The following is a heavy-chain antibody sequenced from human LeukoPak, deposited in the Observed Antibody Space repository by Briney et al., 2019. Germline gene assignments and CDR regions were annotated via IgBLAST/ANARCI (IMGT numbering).Heavy chain of an antibody. CDR1: GGSFSGYY. CDR3: ARVRIWFWEYFDY. V-gene: IGHV4-34*01. Sequence: SETLSLTCAVYGGSFSGYYWSWIRQPPGKGLEWIGEINHSGSTNYNPSLKSRVTISVDTSKNQFSLKLSSVTAADTAVYYCARVRIWFWEYFDYWGQGTLVTVSS. J-gene: IGHJ4*02. CDR2: INHSGST. D-gene: IGHD3-10*01.